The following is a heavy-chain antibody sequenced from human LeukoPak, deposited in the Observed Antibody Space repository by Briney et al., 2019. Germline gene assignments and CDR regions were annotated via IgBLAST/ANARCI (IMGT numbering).Heavy chain of an antibody. D-gene: IGHD2-21*02. CDR1: GFTFSSYA. CDR3: ARFYCGGDCYTYYFGY. V-gene: IGHV3-23*01. Sequence: PGGSLRLSCAASGFTFSSYAMSWVRQAPGKGLEWVSAISGSGGSTYYADSVKGRFTISRDNSKNTLYLQMNSLRAEDTAVYYCARFYCGGDCYTYYFGYWGQGTLVTVSS. CDR2: ISGSGGST. J-gene: IGHJ4*02.